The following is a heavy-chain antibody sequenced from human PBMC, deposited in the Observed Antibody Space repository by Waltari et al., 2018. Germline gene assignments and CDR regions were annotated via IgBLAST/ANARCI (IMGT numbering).Heavy chain of an antibody. CDR2: INHRGRT. Sequence: QVQLQQWGAGLLSPSETLSLTFAVYGGSFRGYYWTWIRQPPGKGLEWIGEINHRGRTNYNPSLKSLDTISIDTPRNQFSLKLSSGTAADTAVYYCARGRGYSVVVRGVDTGFCWFDPWGQGTLVTVSS. D-gene: IGHD3-10*01. CDR3: ARGRGYSVVVRGVDTGFCWFDP. V-gene: IGHV4-34*01. J-gene: IGHJ5*02. CDR1: GGSFRGYY.